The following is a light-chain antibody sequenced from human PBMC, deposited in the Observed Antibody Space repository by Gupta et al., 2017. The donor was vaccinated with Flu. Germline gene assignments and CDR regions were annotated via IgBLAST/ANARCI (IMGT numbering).Light chain of an antibody. CDR2: EAR. J-gene: IGLJ1*01. Sequence: QSALTQPASVSGSPGQSITLYCTGTSSDVGRFNVVSWYQQHPGKAPKLIIYEARKRPSGVSNRFSGAKSGNTASLTISGLQAEDEADYFCCSYAGSDLYVFGTGTAVTIL. V-gene: IGLV2-23*01. CDR3: CSYAGSDLYV. CDR1: SSDVGRFNV.